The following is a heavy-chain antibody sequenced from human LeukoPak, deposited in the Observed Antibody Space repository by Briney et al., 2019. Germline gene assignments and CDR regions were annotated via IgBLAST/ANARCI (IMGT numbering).Heavy chain of an antibody. CDR3: ARHRMWLVGLDY. V-gene: IGHV4-39*01. D-gene: IGHD6-19*01. Sequence: WETLSLTRTVSGASINTDNYWGWIRQSPGKGLELIGSVHFSGATHYNPSLKSRVAITLDTSKNQFSLELNSVTAADTAIYYCARHRMWLVGLDYWGQGTLVTVSS. J-gene: IGHJ4*02. CDR1: GASINTDNY. CDR2: VHFSGAT.